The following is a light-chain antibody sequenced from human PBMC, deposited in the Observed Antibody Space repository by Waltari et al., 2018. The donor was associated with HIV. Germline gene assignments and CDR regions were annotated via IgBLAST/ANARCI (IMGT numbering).Light chain of an antibody. CDR3: SSYTSSRSYV. J-gene: IGLJ1*01. V-gene: IGLV2-14*03. CDR1: RRYVGGYNH. Sequence: QSALTQPASVSGSPGQSLTLHCTGTRRYVGGYNHVSWYQQHPVKAPKLKIYAVSNRPSGVSKRFSGSKSGNTASLTISGLQAEDEADYYCSSYTSSRSYVFGTGTGVTV. CDR2: AVS.